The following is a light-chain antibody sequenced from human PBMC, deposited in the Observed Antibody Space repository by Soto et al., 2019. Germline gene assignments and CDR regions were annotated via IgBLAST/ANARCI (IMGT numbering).Light chain of an antibody. V-gene: IGKV1-5*03. CDR2: KAS. CDR3: HQYCTYSRT. J-gene: IGKJ1*01. Sequence: DIQMTQSPSTLSASVGDRVTITCRASQTISSWLAWYQQKPGKAPKILLYKASSLESGVPSRFSGCGSGTDFTLAISGPLPDDVAPYDCHQYCTYSRTFGNGTKVE. CDR1: QTISSW.